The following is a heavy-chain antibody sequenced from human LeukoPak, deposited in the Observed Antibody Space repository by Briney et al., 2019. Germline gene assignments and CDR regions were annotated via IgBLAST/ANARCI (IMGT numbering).Heavy chain of an antibody. V-gene: IGHV3-53*01. CDR3: ASLHGDSSDWSGGASFA. Sequence: GSLLLSSSVSRFAVFSNCMSWVRPAPGKGREWVSVIYSGGGTYYAYSVEGRFTISRDDSMNTLYLEMDTLTPGDTAVYYCASLHGDSSDWSGGASFAWGQGTLVTVSA. J-gene: IGHJ5*02. CDR2: IYSGGGT. D-gene: IGHD6-19*01. CDR1: RFAVFSNC.